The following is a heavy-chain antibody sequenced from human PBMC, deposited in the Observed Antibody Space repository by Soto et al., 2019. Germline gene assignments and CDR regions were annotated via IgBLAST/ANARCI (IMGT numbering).Heavy chain of an antibody. D-gene: IGHD3-22*01. CDR2: IYYTGST. CDR3: ALHVTTISGFEN. Sequence: SETLSLTCTVSSGSFSTTSYYWGWIRQPPGKGLEWIGSIYYTGSTDYSPSLKSRVTLSVDTSKNQFSLKLYSVTAADTAVYYCALHVTTISGFENWGQGAQLTVSS. CDR1: SGSFSTTSYY. J-gene: IGHJ4*02. V-gene: IGHV4-39*01.